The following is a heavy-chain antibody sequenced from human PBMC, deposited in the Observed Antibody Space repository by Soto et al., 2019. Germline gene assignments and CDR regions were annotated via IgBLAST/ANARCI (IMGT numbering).Heavy chain of an antibody. CDR1: GVTCSSNW. J-gene: IGHJ4*02. D-gene: IGHD6-13*01. Sequence: PGGPMRVSWGASGVTCSSNWRHWIRQAPGKGLVWVSRINSDGSITSYADSVKGQFTISRDNAKNTLYLQMNSLRAEDTAVYYCARGSSSWYVSFDYWGQGTLVTVSS. V-gene: IGHV3-74*01. CDR2: INSDGSIT. CDR3: ARGSSSWYVSFDY.